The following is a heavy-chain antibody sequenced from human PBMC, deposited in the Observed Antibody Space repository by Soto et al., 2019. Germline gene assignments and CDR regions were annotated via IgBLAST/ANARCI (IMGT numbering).Heavy chain of an antibody. D-gene: IGHD3-22*01. J-gene: IGHJ4*02. CDR2: LSGSDGRT. CDR1: GFTFSTYG. Sequence: EVQLLESGGGLVQPGGSLRLSCAASGFTFSTYGMSWVRQAPGKGLEWISGLSGSDGRTTYADSVKGRFTISRDNSKNTLDLQMDSLRVEDTAVYYCAKDSGYDSTDWGQGTLVTVSS. V-gene: IGHV3-23*01. CDR3: AKDSGYDSTD.